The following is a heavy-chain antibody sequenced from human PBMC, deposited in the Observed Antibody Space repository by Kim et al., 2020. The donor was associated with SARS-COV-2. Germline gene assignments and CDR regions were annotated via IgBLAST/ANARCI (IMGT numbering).Heavy chain of an antibody. CDR3: ARSYCSGGSCDLGWFDP. CDR2: IYYSGST. J-gene: IGHJ5*02. V-gene: IGHV4-31*03. Sequence: SETLSLTCTVSGGSISSGGYYWSWIRQHPGKGLEWIGYIYYSGSTYYNPSLKSRVTISVDTSKNQFSLKLSSVTAADTAVYYCARSYCSGGSCDLGWFDPWGQGTLVTVSS. CDR1: GGSISSGGYY. D-gene: IGHD2-15*01.